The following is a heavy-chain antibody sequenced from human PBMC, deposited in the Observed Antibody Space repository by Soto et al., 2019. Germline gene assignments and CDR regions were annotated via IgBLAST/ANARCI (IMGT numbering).Heavy chain of an antibody. CDR2: IKHDGSEE. D-gene: IGHD3-3*01. Sequence: GGSLRLSCAASGFTFNNYWMIWVRQAPGKGLEWVANIKHDGSEELYVDSVKGRFTISRDNAKNSLFLLMNSLRAEDTAVYYCARNGYYDFWSGYYMDVWGKGTTVTVSS. V-gene: IGHV3-7*01. CDR1: GFTFNNYW. J-gene: IGHJ6*04. CDR3: ARNGYYDFWSGYYMDV.